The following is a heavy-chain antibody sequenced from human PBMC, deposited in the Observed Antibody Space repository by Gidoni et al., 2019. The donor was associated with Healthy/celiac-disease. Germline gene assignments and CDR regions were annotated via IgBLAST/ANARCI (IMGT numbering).Heavy chain of an antibody. CDR1: GYTFTGYY. CDR3: ARGGSGWPHRSVSTFDY. Sequence: QVQLVQSGAEVKKPGASVKVSCKASGYTFTGYYMHWVRQAPGQGLEWMGWINPNSGGTNYAQKFQGRVTMTRDTSISTAYMELSRLRSDDTAVYYCARGGSGWPHRSVSTFDYWGQGTLVTVSS. J-gene: IGHJ4*02. D-gene: IGHD6-19*01. CDR2: INPNSGGT. V-gene: IGHV1-2*02.